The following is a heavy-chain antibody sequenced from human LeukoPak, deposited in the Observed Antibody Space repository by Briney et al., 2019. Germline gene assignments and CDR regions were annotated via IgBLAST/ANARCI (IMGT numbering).Heavy chain of an antibody. V-gene: IGHV1-69*13. D-gene: IGHD3-10*01. CDR3: ARVLADYYGSGSYYYNYFDY. CDR2: IIPIFGTA. J-gene: IGHJ4*02. Sequence: GASVKVSCKASGGTFSSYAISWVRQAPGQGLEWMGGIIPIFGTANYAQKFQGRVTITADESTSTAYMELSSLRSEDTAVYYCARVLADYYGSGSYYYNYFDYWGQGTLVTVSS. CDR1: GGTFSSYA.